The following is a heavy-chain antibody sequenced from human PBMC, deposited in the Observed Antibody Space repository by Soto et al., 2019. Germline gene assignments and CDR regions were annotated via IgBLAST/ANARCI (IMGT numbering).Heavy chain of an antibody. Sequence: QVQLQESGPGLVKPSQTLSLTCTVSGGSISSGDYYWTWIRQHPGKGLEWIGYIYYSGSTKHNPSLKSRITISVDTSKNQFSLKLNSVTAADTAVYYCARTKTSSTSFHVEYWGQGTQVTVSS. CDR1: GGSISSGDYY. CDR3: ARTKTSSTSFHVEY. CDR2: IYYSGST. V-gene: IGHV4-31*03. J-gene: IGHJ4*02. D-gene: IGHD2-2*01.